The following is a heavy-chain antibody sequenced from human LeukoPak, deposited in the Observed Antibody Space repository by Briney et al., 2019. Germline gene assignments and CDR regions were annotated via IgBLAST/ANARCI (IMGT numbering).Heavy chain of an antibody. V-gene: IGHV3-9*01. CDR3: ARDVRDYQLSDY. J-gene: IGHJ4*02. CDR2: ISWNSGSI. CDR1: GFTFDDYA. D-gene: IGHD2-2*01. Sequence: TGGSLRLSCAASGFTFDDYAMHWVRQAPGKGLEWVSGISWNSGSIGYADSVKGRFTISRDNAKNSLYLQMNSLGAEDTAVNYCARDVRDYQLSDYWGQGTLVTVSS.